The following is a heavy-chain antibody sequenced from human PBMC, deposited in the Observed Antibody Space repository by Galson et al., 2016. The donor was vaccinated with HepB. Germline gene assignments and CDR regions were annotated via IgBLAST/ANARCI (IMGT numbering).Heavy chain of an antibody. J-gene: IGHJ6*04. CDR1: GFTFSSYS. CDR2: ISSSSSYI. D-gene: IGHD5-18*01. V-gene: IGHV3-21*01. Sequence: GFTFSSYSMNWVRQAPGKGLEWVSSISSSSSYIYYADSVKGRFTISRDNAKNSLYLQMNSLRAEDTAVYYCASRNSYGWFYYYGMDVWGKGTTVTVSS. CDR3: ASRNSYGWFYYYGMDV.